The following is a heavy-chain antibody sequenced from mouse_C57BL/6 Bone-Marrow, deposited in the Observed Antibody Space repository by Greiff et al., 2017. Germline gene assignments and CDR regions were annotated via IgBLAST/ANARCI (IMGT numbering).Heavy chain of an antibody. CDR3: SRSNIYWYFDV. V-gene: IGHV9-3-1*01. CDR1: GYTFTNYG. D-gene: IGHD2-5*01. Sequence: QIQLVQSGPELKMPGETVKISCKASGYTFTNYGMNWVKQAPGKGLKWMGWINTYTGEPTYADDFKGRFAFSLETSASTAYLQINNLKSEDSATYFCSRSNIYWYFDVWGAGTTVSVAS. J-gene: IGHJ1*01. CDR2: INTYTGEP.